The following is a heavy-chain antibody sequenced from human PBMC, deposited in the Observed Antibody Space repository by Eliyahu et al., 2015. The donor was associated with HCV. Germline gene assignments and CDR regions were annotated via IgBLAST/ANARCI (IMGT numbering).Heavy chain of an antibody. D-gene: IGHD3-3*01. V-gene: IGHV3-15*07. Sequence: EVQLVESGGGLVKPGGSLRLSCAASGFTFSXAXXXWVRQAPGKGLEWVGRIKSKTDGGTTDYAAPVKGRFTISRDDSKNTLYLQMNSLKTEDTAVYYCTTGTYDFWSDTYYGMDVWGQGTTVTVSS. CDR2: IKSKTDGGTT. CDR1: GFTFSXAX. CDR3: TTGTYDFWSDTYYGMDV. J-gene: IGHJ6*02.